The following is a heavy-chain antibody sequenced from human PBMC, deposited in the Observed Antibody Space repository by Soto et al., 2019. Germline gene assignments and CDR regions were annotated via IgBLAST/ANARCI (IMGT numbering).Heavy chain of an antibody. J-gene: IGHJ4*02. CDR3: ARSTYYDYVWGSYRSIFDY. CDR1: GYSFTSYW. CDR2: IDPSDSYT. V-gene: IGHV5-10-1*01. Sequence: RVESLKISCKGSGYSFTSYWISWVRQMPGKGLEWMGRIDPSDSYTNYSPSFQGHVTISADKSISTAYLQWGSLKASDTAMYYCARSTYYDYVWGSYRSIFDYWGQGTLVTVSS. D-gene: IGHD3-16*02.